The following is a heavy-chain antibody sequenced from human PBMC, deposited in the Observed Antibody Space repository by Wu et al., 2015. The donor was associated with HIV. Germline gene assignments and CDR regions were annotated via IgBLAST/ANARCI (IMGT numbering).Heavy chain of an antibody. CDR3: ATGSWYGSGSYFNRGYFDY. D-gene: IGHD3-10*01. J-gene: IGHJ4*02. CDR2: FDPEDGET. V-gene: IGHV1-24*01. Sequence: QVQLVQSGAEVKKPGASVKVSCKVSGYTLTELSMHWVRQAPGKGLEWMGGFDPEDGETIYAQKFQGRVTMTEDTSTDTAYMELSSLRSEDTAMYYCATGSWYGSGSYFNRGYFDYWGQGTLVTVSS. CDR1: GYTLTELS.